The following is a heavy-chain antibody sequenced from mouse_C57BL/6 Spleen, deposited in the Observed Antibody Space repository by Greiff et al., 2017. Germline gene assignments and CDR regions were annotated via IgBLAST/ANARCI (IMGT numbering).Heavy chain of an antibody. CDR2: IDPETGGT. D-gene: IGHD1-1*01. V-gene: IGHV1-15*01. Sequence: VQLQQSGAELVRPGASVTLSCKASGYTFTDYEMRWVKQTPVHGLEWIGAIDPETGGTAYKQKFKGKAILTADKSSSTAYMELRSLPSEDSAVYYCPYYYGSSFDYWGQGTTLTVSS. CDR3: PYYYGSSFDY. J-gene: IGHJ2*01. CDR1: GYTFTDYE.